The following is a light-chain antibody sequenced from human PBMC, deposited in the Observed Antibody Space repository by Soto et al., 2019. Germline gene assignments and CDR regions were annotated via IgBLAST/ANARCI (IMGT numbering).Light chain of an antibody. CDR2: EVT. CDR1: SGDVGHYNY. V-gene: IGLV2-14*01. Sequence: QSALTQPASVSGSPGQSITISCTGSSGDVGHYNYVSWYQQHPGKAPKLIIYEVTNRPSGVSNRCSGSMSGNTASLIISGLQAEDEADYYCTSYTTGRIWMFGGGTKRTFL. CDR3: TSYTTGRIWM. J-gene: IGLJ3*02.